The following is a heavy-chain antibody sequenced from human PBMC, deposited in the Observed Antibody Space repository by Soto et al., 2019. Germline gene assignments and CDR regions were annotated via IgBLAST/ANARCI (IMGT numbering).Heavy chain of an antibody. D-gene: IGHD2-2*01. Sequence: SETLSLTCTVSGDSIISISYYWAWIRQSPGKGLEWIGNMYYSGSTYYNLSLKSRVTMSVDTSKNQFSLKISSVTAADTSVYYCARIVVIPAAPNYYNYYGVDVWGQGTTVTV. J-gene: IGHJ6*02. CDR1: GDSIISISYY. V-gene: IGHV4-39*01. CDR2: MYYSGST. CDR3: ARIVVIPAAPNYYNYYGVDV.